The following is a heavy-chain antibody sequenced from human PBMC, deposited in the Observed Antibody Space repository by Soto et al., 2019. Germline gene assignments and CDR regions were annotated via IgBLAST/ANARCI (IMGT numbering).Heavy chain of an antibody. V-gene: IGHV3-11*05. CDR3: ARDHHRYSGYDYVDY. J-gene: IGHJ4*02. CDR2: ISSSSSYT. Sequence: QVQLVESGGGLVKPGGSLRLSCVASGFTFSDYYMSWIRQAPGKGLEWVSYISSSSSYTNYADSVKGRFTISRDNAKNSLYLQMNSLRAEYTAVYYCARDHHRYSGYDYVDYWGQGTLVIVSS. D-gene: IGHD5-12*01. CDR1: GFTFSDYY.